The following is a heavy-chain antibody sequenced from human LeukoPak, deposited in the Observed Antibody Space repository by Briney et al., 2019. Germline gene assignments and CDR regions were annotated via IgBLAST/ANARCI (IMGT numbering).Heavy chain of an antibody. D-gene: IGHD5-12*01. V-gene: IGHV3-23*01. CDR1: GFTFNSYA. CDR3: AKDWMSTIINYFDY. J-gene: IGHJ4*02. CDR2: ISGSGGST. Sequence: GGSLRLSCAASGFTFNSYAMSWVRQAPGKGLEWVSAISGSGGSTYYADSVKGRFTISRDNSKNILYLQMNSLRAEDTAVYYCAKDWMSTIINYFDYWGQGTLVTVSS.